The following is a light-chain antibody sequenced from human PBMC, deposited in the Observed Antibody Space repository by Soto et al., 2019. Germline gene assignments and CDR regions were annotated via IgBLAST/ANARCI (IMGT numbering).Light chain of an antibody. V-gene: IGKV1-27*01. CDR2: GAS. J-gene: IGKJ3*01. CDR1: QDIRKS. CDR3: QKYFSAPYT. Sequence: DMQMTQSPASLSASIGDRVTITCRASQDIRKSLAWYQQKPGKSPNLLIYGASTLQSGVPSRFSGSGSGTDFSLTISSLQPEDVATYYCQKYFSAPYTFGPGTKVEI.